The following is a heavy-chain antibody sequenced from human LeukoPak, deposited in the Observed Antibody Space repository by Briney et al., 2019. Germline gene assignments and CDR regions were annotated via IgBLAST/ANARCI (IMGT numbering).Heavy chain of an antibody. CDR2: ISGSGGST. V-gene: IGHV3-23*01. CDR1: GFNFHDYA. J-gene: IGHJ4*02. D-gene: IGHD5-24*01. Sequence: GGSLRLSCSGSGFNFHDYAVTCVRQAPGKGLEWVSAISGSGGSTYYADSVKGRFTISRDNSKNTLYLQMNSLRAEDTAVYYCAKEATEATSLDYWGQGTLVTVSS. CDR3: AKEATEATSLDY.